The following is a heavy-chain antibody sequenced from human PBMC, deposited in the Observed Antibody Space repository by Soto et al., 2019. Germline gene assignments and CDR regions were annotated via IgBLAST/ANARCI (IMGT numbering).Heavy chain of an antibody. V-gene: IGHV3-23*01. Sequence: EVQLLESGGGLVQPGGSLRLSCAASGFTFSSFAMNWVRQAPGKGLEWVSAISGSSGHTYYADSVQGRFIISRDNSKNTLYLQMDSLSADDTAVYYCARGPSEYIWGSYLRYCDSWGQGSLVTVSS. J-gene: IGHJ4*02. CDR1: GFTFSSFA. D-gene: IGHD3-16*02. CDR2: ISGSSGHT. CDR3: ARGPSEYIWGSYLRYCDS.